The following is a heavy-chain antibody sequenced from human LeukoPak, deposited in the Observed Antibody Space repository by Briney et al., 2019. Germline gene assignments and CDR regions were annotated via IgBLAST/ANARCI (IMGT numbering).Heavy chain of an antibody. CDR3: AKDHMTTLDY. J-gene: IGHJ4*02. CDR1: GFTFSSYG. CDR2: IRYDGSNK. V-gene: IGHV3-30*02. D-gene: IGHD4-11*01. Sequence: GGSLRLSCAASGFTFSSYGMHWVRQAPGKGLEWVAFIRYDGSNKYYADSVKGRFTISRDNSKNTLYLQINSLGAEDTAVYYCAKDHMTTLDYWGQGTLVTVSS.